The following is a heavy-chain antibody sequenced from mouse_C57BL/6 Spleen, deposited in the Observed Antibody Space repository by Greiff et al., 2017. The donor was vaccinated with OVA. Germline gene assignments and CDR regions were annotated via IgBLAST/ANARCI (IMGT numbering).Heavy chain of an antibody. D-gene: IGHD1-1*01. CDR2: INPNNGGT. Sequence: EVQLQQSGPELVKPGASVKMSCKASGYTFTDYNMHWVKQSHGKSLEWIGYINPNNGGTSYNQKFKGKATLTVNKSSSTAYMELRSLTSEDSAVYYCARETFYYGSSSLYYYAMDYWGQGTSVTVSS. J-gene: IGHJ4*01. CDR1: GYTFTDYN. CDR3: ARETFYYGSSSLYYYAMDY. V-gene: IGHV1-22*01.